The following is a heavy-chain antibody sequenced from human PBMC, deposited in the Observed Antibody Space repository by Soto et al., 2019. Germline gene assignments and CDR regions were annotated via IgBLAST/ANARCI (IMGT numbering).Heavy chain of an antibody. CDR1: RFDFTSYG. CDR3: ARAQYTGSYFDACDV. Sequence: GGSLRLSCAASRFDFTSYGMHWLRQAPGKGLEWVAVMSNDGNNQFYADSVRGRFIISRDTSKNTLYVQMNSLTVEDTAVYYCARAQYTGSYFDACDVWGQGTMVTVSS. CDR2: MSNDGNNQ. J-gene: IGHJ3*01. D-gene: IGHD1-26*01. V-gene: IGHV3-30*03.